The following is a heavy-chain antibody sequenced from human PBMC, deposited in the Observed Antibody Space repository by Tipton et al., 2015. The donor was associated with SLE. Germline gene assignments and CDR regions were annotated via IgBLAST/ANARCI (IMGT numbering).Heavy chain of an antibody. CDR3: ARQSLGITGTKFDY. CDR2: IYTSGNT. Sequence: TLSLTCTVSGVSISNYYWSWIRQAPGKGLEWIGYIYTSGNTNYNPSLKSRVTISVDTSKNQFSLKLSSVTAADTAVYYCARQSLGITGTKFDYWGQGTQVTVSS. J-gene: IGHJ4*02. V-gene: IGHV4-4*09. CDR1: GVSISNYY. D-gene: IGHD1-20*01.